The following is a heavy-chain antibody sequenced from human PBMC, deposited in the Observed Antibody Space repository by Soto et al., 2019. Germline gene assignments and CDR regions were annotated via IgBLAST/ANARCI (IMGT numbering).Heavy chain of an antibody. CDR1: GGSISTSSFY. D-gene: IGHD4-17*01. V-gene: IGHV4-61*01. CDR3: ARLPWADYGGIFDP. CDR2: VHYTGST. Sequence: PSETLSLTCTVSGGSISTSSFYWTWIRQPPGKGLEWIGYVHYTGSTNYNPSLKSRVTISVDTSKNQFSLKLSSVTTADTALYYCARLPWADYGGIFDPWGQGTLVTVSS. J-gene: IGHJ5*02.